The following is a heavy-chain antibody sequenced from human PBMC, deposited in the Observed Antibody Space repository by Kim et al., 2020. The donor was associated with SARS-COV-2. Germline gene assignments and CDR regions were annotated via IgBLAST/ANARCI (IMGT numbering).Heavy chain of an antibody. CDR1: GGSFNDYY. Sequence: SETLSLICAVYGGSFNDYYWSWIRQPPGKGLEWIGEINHSGSTNYNPSLRSRVIISVDTSKNQFSLKLSSVTAADTAVYYCAGGQDVDSGRYGGMDVWGQETTVTVSS. J-gene: IGHJ6*02. CDR3: AGGQDVDSGRYGGMDV. CDR2: INHSGST. V-gene: IGHV4-34*01. D-gene: IGHD3-10*01.